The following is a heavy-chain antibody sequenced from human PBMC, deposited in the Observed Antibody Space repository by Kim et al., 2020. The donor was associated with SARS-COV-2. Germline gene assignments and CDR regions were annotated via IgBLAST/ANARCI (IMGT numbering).Heavy chain of an antibody. Sequence: GGSLRLSCAASGFTFGDYAMHWVRQAPGKGLEWVSGISWNSGSIGYADSVKGRFTISRDNAKNSLYLQMNFLRAEDTALYYCAKETEVTGSYLYFDYWGQGTLVTVSS. D-gene: IGHD3-10*01. CDR3: AKETEVTGSYLYFDY. J-gene: IGHJ4*02. V-gene: IGHV3-9*01. CDR1: GFTFGDYA. CDR2: ISWNSGSI.